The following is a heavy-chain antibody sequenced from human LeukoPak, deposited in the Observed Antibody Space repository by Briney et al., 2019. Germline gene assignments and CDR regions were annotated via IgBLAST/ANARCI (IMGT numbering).Heavy chain of an antibody. V-gene: IGHV3-74*01. CDR3: AKRADYGGNAYDY. Sequence: GGSLRLSCAASGFTFSSYWMHWVRQAPGKGLVWVSRINSDGSSTSYADSVKGRFTISRDNAKSTLYLQMNSLRAEDTAVYYCAKRADYGGNAYDYWGQGTLVTVSS. CDR2: INSDGSST. D-gene: IGHD4-23*01. CDR1: GFTFSSYW. J-gene: IGHJ4*02.